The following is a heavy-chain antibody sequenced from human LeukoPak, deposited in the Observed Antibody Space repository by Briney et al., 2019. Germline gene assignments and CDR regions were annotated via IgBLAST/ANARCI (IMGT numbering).Heavy chain of an antibody. CDR2: INHSGST. V-gene: IGHV4-34*01. J-gene: IGHJ4*02. CDR1: GGSFSGYY. D-gene: IGHD3-10*01. Sequence: SETQSLTCAVYGGSFSGYYWSWIRQPPGKGLEWIGEINHSGSTNYNPSLKSRVTISVDTTKNQFSLKLSSVTAADTAVYYCARGLYTMVRGVILDYWGQGTLVTVSS. CDR3: ARGLYTMVRGVILDY.